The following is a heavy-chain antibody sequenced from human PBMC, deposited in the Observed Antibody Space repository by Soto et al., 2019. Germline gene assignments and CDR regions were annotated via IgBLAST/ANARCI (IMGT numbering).Heavy chain of an antibody. Sequence: GGSLRLSCAASGFTFSSYGMHWVRQAPGKGLEWVAVISYDGSNKYYADSVKGRFTISRDNSKNTLYLQMNSLRAEDTAVYYCAKDPHYDFWSGYLIDYWGQGTLVTVSS. J-gene: IGHJ4*02. D-gene: IGHD3-3*01. V-gene: IGHV3-30*18. CDR1: GFTFSSYG. CDR3: AKDPHYDFWSGYLIDY. CDR2: ISYDGSNK.